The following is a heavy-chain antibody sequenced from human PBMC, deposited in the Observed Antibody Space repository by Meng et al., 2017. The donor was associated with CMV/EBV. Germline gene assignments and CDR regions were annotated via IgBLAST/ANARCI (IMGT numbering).Heavy chain of an antibody. CDR3: ARVKDIVATIDY. D-gene: IGHD5-12*01. V-gene: IGHV3-21*01. J-gene: IGHJ4*02. CDR1: GFTFSSYW. Sequence: GESLKISCAASGFTFSSYWMNWVRQAPGKGLEWVSSISSSSSYIYYADSVKGRFTISRDNAKNSLYLQMNSLRAEDTAVYYCARVKDIVATIDYWGQGTLVTVSS. CDR2: ISSSSSYI.